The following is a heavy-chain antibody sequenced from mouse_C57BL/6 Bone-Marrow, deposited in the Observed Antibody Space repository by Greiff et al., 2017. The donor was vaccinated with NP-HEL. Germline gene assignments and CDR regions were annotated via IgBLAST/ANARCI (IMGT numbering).Heavy chain of an antibody. Sequence: VQLQQSGAELVRPGASVKLSCTASGFNIKDDYMHWVKQRPEQGLEWIGWIDPENGDTEYASKFQGKATITADTSSNPAYLQLSSLTSEDTAVXYCTTSPDLSGLRGQGTTLTVSS. J-gene: IGHJ2*01. CDR2: IDPENGDT. V-gene: IGHV14-4*01. CDR3: TTSPDLSGL. D-gene: IGHD3-1*01. CDR1: GFNIKDDY.